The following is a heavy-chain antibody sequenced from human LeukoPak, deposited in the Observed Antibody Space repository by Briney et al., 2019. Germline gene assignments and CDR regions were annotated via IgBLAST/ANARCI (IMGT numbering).Heavy chain of an antibody. CDR2: ISSSSNPI. Sequence: AGGSLRLSCAASGFTFNTYSMNWVRRAPGKGLEWVSYISSSSNPIWYADSVKGRFTISRDNAKNALFLQMDSLRAEDTAVYYCARDPGRVRGVLGFDYWGQGIPVTVSS. CDR3: ARDPGRVRGVLGFDY. V-gene: IGHV3-48*04. D-gene: IGHD3-10*01. CDR1: GFTFNTYS. J-gene: IGHJ4*02.